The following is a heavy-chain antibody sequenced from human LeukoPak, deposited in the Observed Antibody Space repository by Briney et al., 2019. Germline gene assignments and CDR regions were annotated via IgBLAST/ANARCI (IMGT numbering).Heavy chain of an antibody. J-gene: IGHJ4*02. CDR2: ISYDGSNK. V-gene: IGHV3-30*14. Sequence: PGRSLRLSCAASGFTFSSYAMHWVRQAPGKGLEWVAVISYDGSNKYYADSVKGRFTVSRENAKNSLYLQMNSLRAGDTAVYYCARGADGFDYWGQGTLVTVSS. D-gene: IGHD6-13*01. CDR3: ARGADGFDY. CDR1: GFTFSSYA.